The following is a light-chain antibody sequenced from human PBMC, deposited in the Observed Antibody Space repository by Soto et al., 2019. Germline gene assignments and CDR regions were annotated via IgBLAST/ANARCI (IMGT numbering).Light chain of an antibody. CDR1: QSISDT. J-gene: IGKJ1*01. V-gene: IGKV3-15*01. CDR2: SAS. Sequence: EIVMTQSPATLSVSPGGRATLSCRASQSISDTLAWYQQKPGQAPRLLIYSASRGATGFPARFSGSGSGTDFTLTISSLQSEDFAVYYCQQYNSYWTFGQGTKVDIK. CDR3: QQYNSYWT.